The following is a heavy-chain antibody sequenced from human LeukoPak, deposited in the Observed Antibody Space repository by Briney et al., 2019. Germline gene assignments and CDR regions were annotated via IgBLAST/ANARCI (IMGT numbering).Heavy chain of an antibody. D-gene: IGHD1-26*01. V-gene: IGHV3-21*01. CDR1: GFTFNTYT. Sequence: GGSLRLSCAASGFTFNTYTMNWVRQAPEKGLEWVSSISSDHYYIFYADSVKGRFTISRDNAKNSAFLQMNRLRAEDSAVYYCTKNSGTFFEWGQGTLVTVSS. J-gene: IGHJ4*02. CDR3: TKNSGTFFE. CDR2: ISSDHYYI.